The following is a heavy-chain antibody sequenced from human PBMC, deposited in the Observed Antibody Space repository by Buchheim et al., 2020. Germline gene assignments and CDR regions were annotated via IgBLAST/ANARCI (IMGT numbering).Heavy chain of an antibody. CDR1: GFTFSSYS. CDR2: ISSSSSYI. CDR3: AREGKSGYSYGQTVYYFDY. V-gene: IGHV3-21*01. J-gene: IGHJ4*02. Sequence: EVQLVESGGGLVKPGGSLRLSCAASGFTFSSYSMNWVRQAPGKGLEWVSSISSSSSYIYYADSVKGRFTISRDNAKNSLYLQMNSLRAEDTAVYYCAREGKSGYSYGQTVYYFDYWGQGTL. D-gene: IGHD5-18*01.